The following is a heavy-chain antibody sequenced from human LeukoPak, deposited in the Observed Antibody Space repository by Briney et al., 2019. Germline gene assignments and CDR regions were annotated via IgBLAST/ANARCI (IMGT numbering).Heavy chain of an antibody. V-gene: IGHV3-23*01. CDR2: ISGSGGST. D-gene: IGHD2-15*01. CDR3: AKDLGDCSGGSCPDYYYYYGMDV. CDR1: GFTFSSYA. J-gene: IGHJ6*02. Sequence: GGSLRLSCAASGFTFSSYAMSWVRQAPGKGLEWVSAISGSGGSTYYADSVKGRFTDSRDNSKNTLYLQMNSLRAEDTAVYYCAKDLGDCSGGSCPDYYYYYGMDVWGQGTTVTVSS.